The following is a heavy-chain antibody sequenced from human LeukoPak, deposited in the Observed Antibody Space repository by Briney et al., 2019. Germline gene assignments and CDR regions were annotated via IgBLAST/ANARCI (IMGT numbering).Heavy chain of an antibody. V-gene: IGHV3-53*01. CDR1: GFTVSSNY. CDR3: ARSSYSSGWIDDY. CDR2: IYSGGST. D-gene: IGHD6-19*01. Sequence: GGSLRLSCAASGFTVSSNYMSWVRQAPGKGLEWVSVIYSGGSTYYADSVKGRFTISRDNSKNTLYLQMNSLRAEDTAVYYCARSSYSSGWIDDYWGQGTLVTVSS. J-gene: IGHJ4*02.